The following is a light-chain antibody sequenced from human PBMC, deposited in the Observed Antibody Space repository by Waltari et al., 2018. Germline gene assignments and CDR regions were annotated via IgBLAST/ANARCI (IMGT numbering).Light chain of an antibody. CDR1: QSLLHSNGYNY. V-gene: IGKV2-28*01. J-gene: IGKJ1*01. Sequence: EIVLTQSPLSLPVTPGEPASISCRSSQSLLHSNGYNYLDWYLQKSGQSPQLLIYLGSSRASGVPDRFSGSGSGTEFTLKISRVEAGDVDVYFCMQALQTPTFGQGTKV. CDR3: MQALQTPT. CDR2: LGS.